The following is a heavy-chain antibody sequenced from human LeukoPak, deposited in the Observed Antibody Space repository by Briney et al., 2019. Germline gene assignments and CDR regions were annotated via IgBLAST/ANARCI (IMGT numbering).Heavy chain of an antibody. D-gene: IGHD3-10*01. CDR2: KFYGGST. CDR3: ASRYGSGSYGEDYYYYMDV. CDR1: SGSITSYSYY. J-gene: IGHJ6*03. Sequence: SETLSLTCTASSGSITSYSYYWVWLRQPPGLGLEWIGNKFYGGSTYYNPSLKSRVTLTDNASNNQFSLKLSSLTAADTAVYYWASRYGSGSYGEDYYYYMDVWGKGTTVTVSS. V-gene: IGHV4-39*01.